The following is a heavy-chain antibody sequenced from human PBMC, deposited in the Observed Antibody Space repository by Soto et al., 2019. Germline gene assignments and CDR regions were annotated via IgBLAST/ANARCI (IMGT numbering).Heavy chain of an antibody. CDR1: GFTFSSYA. CDR2: ISGSGGST. D-gene: IGHD3-16*01. J-gene: IGHJ3*01. CDR3: TTSGGSNL. Sequence: GGSLRLSCTASGFTFSSYAMNWVRQAPGKGLEWVSAISGSGGSTYYADSVKGRFTISRDNSKNTLYLQMDSLGAEDTAVYYCTTSGGSNLWGQGTLVTVSS. V-gene: IGHV3-23*01.